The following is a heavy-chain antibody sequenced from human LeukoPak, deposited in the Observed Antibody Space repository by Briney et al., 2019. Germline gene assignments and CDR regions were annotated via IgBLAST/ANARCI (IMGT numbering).Heavy chain of an antibody. J-gene: IGHJ4*02. CDR1: KFTFSSYA. D-gene: IGHD5-18*01. Sequence: GGSLRLSCVASKFTFSSYALTWVRQAPGKGLEWVSAISGRSGTTYYADSVKGRFTISRDNFKNTLYLQMNSLRAEDTAVYYCARDEIQLWFIFDYWGQGTLVTVSS. CDR3: ARDEIQLWFIFDY. CDR2: ISGRSGTT. V-gene: IGHV3-23*01.